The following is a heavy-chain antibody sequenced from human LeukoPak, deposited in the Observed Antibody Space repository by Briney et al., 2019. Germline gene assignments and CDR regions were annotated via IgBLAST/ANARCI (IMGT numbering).Heavy chain of an antibody. J-gene: IGHJ4*02. CDR3: ARGLRFVEPV. CDR2: INHSGST. D-gene: IGHD3-3*01. CDR1: GGSFSGYY. V-gene: IGHV4-34*01. Sequence: SETLSLTCAVYGGSFSGYYWSWRRQPPGKGLEWIGEINHSGSTNYNPSLKSRVTISVDTSKNQFSLKLSSVTAADTAVYYCARGLRFVEPVGGQGTLVTVSS.